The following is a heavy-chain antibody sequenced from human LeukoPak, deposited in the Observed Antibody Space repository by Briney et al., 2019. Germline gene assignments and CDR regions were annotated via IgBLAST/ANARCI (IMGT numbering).Heavy chain of an antibody. CDR2: ISSNGGST. J-gene: IGHJ6*02. D-gene: IGHD6-6*01. CDR1: GFTLSSYA. Sequence: PGGSLRLSCAASGFTLSSYAMHWVRQAPGKGLEYVSAISSNGGSTYYANSVKGRFTISRDNSKNTLYLQMGSLRAEDMAVYYCARDGPYSSSSENYYGMDVWGQGTTVTVSS. V-gene: IGHV3-64*01. CDR3: ARDGPYSSSSENYYGMDV.